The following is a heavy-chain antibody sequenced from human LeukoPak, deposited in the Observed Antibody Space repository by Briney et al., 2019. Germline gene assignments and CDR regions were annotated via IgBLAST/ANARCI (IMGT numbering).Heavy chain of an antibody. D-gene: IGHD3-9*01. Sequence: ASVKVSCKASGYTFTSYDINWLRQATGQWLEWMGWMNPNSGNTGYAQKFQGRVTITRNTSISTAYMELSSLRSEDTAVYYCARGRGILTGYYLGYWGQGTLVTVSS. J-gene: IGHJ4*02. CDR1: GYTFTSYD. V-gene: IGHV1-8*03. CDR2: MNPNSGNT. CDR3: ARGRGILTGYYLGY.